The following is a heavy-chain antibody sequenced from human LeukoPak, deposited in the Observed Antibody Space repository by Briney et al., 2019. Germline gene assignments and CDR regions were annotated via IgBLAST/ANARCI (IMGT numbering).Heavy chain of an antibody. CDR1: GGSISSSNW. J-gene: IGHJ4*02. D-gene: IGHD3-16*01. V-gene: IGHV4-4*02. CDR3: ARADLGGLGPLFDY. CDR2: IYHSGST. Sequence: PSETLSLTCAVSGGSISSSNWWSWVRQPPGKGLEWIGEIYHSGSTNYNPSLKSRVTISVDESKNQFSLKLSSVTAADTAVYYCARADLGGLGPLFDYWGQGTLVTVSS.